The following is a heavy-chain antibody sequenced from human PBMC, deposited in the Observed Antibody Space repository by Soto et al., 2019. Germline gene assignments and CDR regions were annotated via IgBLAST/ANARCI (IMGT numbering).Heavy chain of an antibody. CDR1: GFAFSIYA. Sequence: GGSLRLSCAASGFAFSIYAMSLVRQSPGKGLEWVSSISGSGGSTYYADSVKGRFTISRDNSKNTLYLQMKSLRAEDTAVYYCAKVTDTDPGNYVDYWGQGTLFAVSS. D-gene: IGHD2-8*01. CDR2: ISGSGGST. CDR3: AKVTDTDPGNYVDY. V-gene: IGHV3-23*01. J-gene: IGHJ4*02.